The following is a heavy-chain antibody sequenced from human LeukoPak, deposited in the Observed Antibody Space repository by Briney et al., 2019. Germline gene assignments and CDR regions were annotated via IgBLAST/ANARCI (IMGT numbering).Heavy chain of an antibody. D-gene: IGHD5-18*01. CDR1: GFTFSSYA. CDR2: ISGSGGST. CDR3: ATGAMVDYYYYYMDV. Sequence: PGGSLRLSCAASGFTFSSYAVSWVRQAPGKGLEWVSAISGSGGSTYYADSVKGRFTISRDNSKNTLYLQMNSLRAEDTAVYYCATGAMVDYYYYYMDVWGKGTTVTVSS. J-gene: IGHJ6*03. V-gene: IGHV3-23*01.